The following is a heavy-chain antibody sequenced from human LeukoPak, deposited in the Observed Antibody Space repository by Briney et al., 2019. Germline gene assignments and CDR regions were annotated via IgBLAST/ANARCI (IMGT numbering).Heavy chain of an antibody. Sequence: PGGSLRLSCAASGFTFSSFAMSWVRQAPGKGLEWVSAISGRDGSTYYADSVKGRFTISRDNSKNTLYLQMNSLRAEDTAVYYCARRAGAYSHPYDYWGQGTLVTVSS. D-gene: IGHD4/OR15-4a*01. V-gene: IGHV3-23*01. CDR1: GFTFSSFA. CDR2: ISGRDGST. CDR3: ARRAGAYSHPYDY. J-gene: IGHJ4*02.